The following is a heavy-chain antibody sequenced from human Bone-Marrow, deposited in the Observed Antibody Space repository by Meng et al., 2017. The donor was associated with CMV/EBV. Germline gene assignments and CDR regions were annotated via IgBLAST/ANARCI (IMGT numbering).Heavy chain of an antibody. Sequence: ASVKVSCKASGYIYIAHYIHYFRQAPGQGLEWMGWISPYSGGTNYAQKFQGRVTMTRDTSISTTYMELSRLRSDDTAVYYCARDRTDYYDSTFYYPNWFDPWGQGTLVTVSS. D-gene: IGHD3-22*01. CDR1: GYIYIAHY. CDR2: ISPYSGGT. CDR3: ARDRTDYYDSTFYYPNWFDP. J-gene: IGHJ5*02. V-gene: IGHV1-2*02.